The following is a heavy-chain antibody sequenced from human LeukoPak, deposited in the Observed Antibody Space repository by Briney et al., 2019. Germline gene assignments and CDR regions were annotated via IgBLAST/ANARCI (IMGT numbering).Heavy chain of an antibody. D-gene: IGHD2-2*01. J-gene: IGHJ4*02. CDR1: GGSFSGYY. CDR2: INHSGCT. CDR3: ARGCSSTSCPIDY. V-gene: IGHV4-34*01. Sequence: PSETLSLACAVYGGSFSGYYWSWIRQPPGEGLEWIGEINHSGCTNYNPSLKSRVTISVDTSKNQFSLKLSSVTAADTAVYYCARGCSSTSCPIDYWGQGTLVTVSS.